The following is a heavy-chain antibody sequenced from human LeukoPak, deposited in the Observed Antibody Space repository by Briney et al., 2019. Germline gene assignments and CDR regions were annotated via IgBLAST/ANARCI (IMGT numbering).Heavy chain of an antibody. CDR2: ISSGNTFI. Sequence: GGSLKLSCAASGFTFNNYVINWVRQAPGKGLEWVSSISSGNTFIYFADSVKGRFTISRDNANSSLFLQMSSLRDEDTAIYYCARGSSSGLKSYYFDCWGQGALVTVSS. J-gene: IGHJ4*02. CDR3: ARGSSSGLKSYYFDC. CDR1: GFTFNNYV. V-gene: IGHV3-21*01. D-gene: IGHD3-10*01.